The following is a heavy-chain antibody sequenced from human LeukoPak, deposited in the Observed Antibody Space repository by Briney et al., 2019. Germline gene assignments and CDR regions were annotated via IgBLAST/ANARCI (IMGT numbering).Heavy chain of an antibody. CDR3: ARVKGYSYGYFDY. Sequence: KPSETLSLTCAVYGGSFGGYYWSWIRQPPGKGLEWIGEINHSGSTNYNPSLKSRVTISVDTSKNQFSLKLSSVTAADTAVYYCARVKGYSYGYFDYWGQGTLVTVSS. CDR2: INHSGST. V-gene: IGHV4-34*01. CDR1: GGSFGGYY. D-gene: IGHD5-18*01. J-gene: IGHJ4*02.